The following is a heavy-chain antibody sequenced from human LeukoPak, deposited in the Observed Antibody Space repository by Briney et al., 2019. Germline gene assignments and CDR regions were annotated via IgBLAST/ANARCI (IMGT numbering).Heavy chain of an antibody. Sequence: GGSVRLSCAASGFTFSSYWMHWVCQAPGKGLVWVSRINSDGSSTSYADSVKGRFTISRDNAKNTLYLQMNSLRAEDTAVYYCARVSLLDDGGLGDNWGQESLLTVSS. CDR3: ARVSLLDDGGLGDN. D-gene: IGHD4-23*01. V-gene: IGHV3-74*01. CDR2: INSDGSST. J-gene: IGHJ4*02. CDR1: GFTFSSYW.